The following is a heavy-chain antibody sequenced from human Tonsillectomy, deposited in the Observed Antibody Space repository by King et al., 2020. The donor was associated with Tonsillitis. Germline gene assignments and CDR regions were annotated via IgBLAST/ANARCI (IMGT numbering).Heavy chain of an antibody. V-gene: IGHV3-30-3*01. Sequence: VQLVESGGGVVQPGRSLRLSCAASGFTFSSYAMHWVRQAPGKGLEWVAVISYDGSNKYYADSVKGRFTISRDNSKNTLYLQMNSLRAEDTAMYYCASGRGFDYWGQGTLVTVSS. D-gene: IGHD1-26*01. CDR2: ISYDGSNK. CDR3: ASGRGFDY. CDR1: GFTFSSYA. J-gene: IGHJ4*02.